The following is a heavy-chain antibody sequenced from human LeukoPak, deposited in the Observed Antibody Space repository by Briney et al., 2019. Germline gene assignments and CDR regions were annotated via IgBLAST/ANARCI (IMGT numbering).Heavy chain of an antibody. V-gene: IGHV1-24*01. D-gene: IGHD6-6*01. CDR2: FDPEDGET. CDR1: GYTLTELS. Sequence: GASVKVSCKVSGYTLTELSMHWVRQAPGKGLEWMGGFDPEDGETIYAQKFQGRVTMTEDTSTDTAYMELSSLRSEDTAVYYCATGPIAARNFDYLGPGNLVTVSS. J-gene: IGHJ4*02. CDR3: ATGPIAARNFDY.